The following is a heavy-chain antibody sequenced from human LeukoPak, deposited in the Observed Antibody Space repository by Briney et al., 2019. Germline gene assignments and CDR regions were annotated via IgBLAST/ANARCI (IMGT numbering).Heavy chain of an antibody. V-gene: IGHV4-30-4*01. J-gene: IGHJ4*02. D-gene: IGHD3-22*01. CDR2: IYYSGST. CDR3: ARLNYYDSSGYFDY. CDR1: GGSISSGDYY. Sequence: SETLSLTCTVSGGSISSGDYYWSWIRQPPGKGLEWIGSIYYSGSTYYNPSLKSRVTISVDTSKNQFSLKLSSVTAADTAVYYCARLNYYDSSGYFDYWGQGTLVTVSS.